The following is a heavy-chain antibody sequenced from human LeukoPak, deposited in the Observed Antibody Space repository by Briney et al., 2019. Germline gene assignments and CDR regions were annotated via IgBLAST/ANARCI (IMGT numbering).Heavy chain of an antibody. J-gene: IGHJ4*02. Sequence: SETLSLTCAVYGGSFSGYYWGWIRQPPGKGLEWIGEINHSGSTNYNPSLKSRVTISVDTSKNQFPLKLSSVTAADTAVYYCARGGGIAAAAFDYWGQGTLVTVSS. D-gene: IGHD6-13*01. CDR2: INHSGST. V-gene: IGHV4-34*01. CDR1: GGSFSGYY. CDR3: ARGGGIAAAAFDY.